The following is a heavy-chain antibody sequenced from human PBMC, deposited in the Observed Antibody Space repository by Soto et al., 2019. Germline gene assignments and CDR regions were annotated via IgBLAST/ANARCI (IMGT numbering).Heavy chain of an antibody. Sequence: EVPLVESGGNLVQPGGSLRLSCEASGFTFSSYEMNWVRQAPGKGLEWVSYISSTGRSIYYADSVKGRFTISRDNAKNSVYLQINSLRVEDTAVYYCARGRIIMVAGDYWGQGTLVTVSS. CDR3: ARGRIIMVAGDY. CDR2: ISSTGRSI. V-gene: IGHV3-48*03. CDR1: GFTFSSYE. J-gene: IGHJ4*02. D-gene: IGHD3-10*01.